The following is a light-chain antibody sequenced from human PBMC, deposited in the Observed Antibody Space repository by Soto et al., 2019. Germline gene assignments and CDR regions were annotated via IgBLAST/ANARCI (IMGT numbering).Light chain of an antibody. J-gene: IGKJ1*01. CDR1: QSVDSNY. V-gene: IGKV3-20*01. CDR3: HQYGSSPQT. Sequence: ELVLTQSPGTLSLSPGERATLSCRASQSVDSNYLAWYQQKPGQAPRLLIYGASSRATGIPARFSGSGSGTEFTLTVDRLEPEDFAVYYCHQYGSSPQTFGRGTKVDIK. CDR2: GAS.